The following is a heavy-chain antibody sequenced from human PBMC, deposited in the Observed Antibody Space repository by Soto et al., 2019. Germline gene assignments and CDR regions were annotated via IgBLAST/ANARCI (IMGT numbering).Heavy chain of an antibody. CDR2: ISTSGNT. CDR3: ARDSINMVRGVFIGVDWFDP. J-gene: IGHJ5*02. CDR1: GGSISNNF. Sequence: QVQLQESGPGLVKPSETLSLTCTVSGGSISNNFWSWIRQPAGKRLVWIGRISTSGNTNYNPSLKSRVTMSVDMSKNQFSLKLSSVTAADTAVYYCARDSINMVRGVFIGVDWFDPWGQGTLVTVSS. V-gene: IGHV4-4*07. D-gene: IGHD3-10*01.